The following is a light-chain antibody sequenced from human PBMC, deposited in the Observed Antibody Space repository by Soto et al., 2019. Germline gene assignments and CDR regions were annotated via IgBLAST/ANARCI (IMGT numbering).Light chain of an antibody. V-gene: IGLV1-44*01. CDR3: AVWDDSLNGLV. CDR2: SNN. CDR1: SSNIGSNS. Sequence: QLVLTQPPSASGTPGQTVIISCSGTSSNIGSNSVNWYQQLPGTAPKLLIFSNNQRPSGVPDRFSGSRSGTSASLPITGLQSEDEADYYCAVWDDSLNGLVFGGGTKVTVL. J-gene: IGLJ2*01.